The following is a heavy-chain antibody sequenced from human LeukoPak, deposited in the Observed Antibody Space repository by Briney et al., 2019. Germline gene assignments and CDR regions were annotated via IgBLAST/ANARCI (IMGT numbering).Heavy chain of an antibody. CDR1: GFTFSNAW. J-gene: IGHJ4*02. Sequence: PGGSLRLSCTASGFTFSNAWMTWVRQAPGKGLEWVGRIKTKTDGETTAYATPVKDRFTISRDDSKNMLYLQMNSLRAEDTAVYYCAKDNWSGYSYGYFDYWGQGTLVTVSS. V-gene: IGHV3-15*01. CDR3: AKDNWSGYSYGYFDY. D-gene: IGHD5-18*01. CDR2: IKTKTDGETT.